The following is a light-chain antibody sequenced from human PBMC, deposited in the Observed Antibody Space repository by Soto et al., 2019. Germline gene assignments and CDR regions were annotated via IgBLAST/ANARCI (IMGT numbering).Light chain of an antibody. Sequence: VLTQCPGTLSLSPGESASLSCRASQSVSSGHLAWYQQKPGQAPRLRIYGASTRATGIPDRFTGSGSGTEFTLTISSLQSEDFAVFYCQQYNNWPPTWTFGQGTKVDI. J-gene: IGKJ1*01. CDR3: QQYNNWPPTWT. CDR2: GAS. V-gene: IGKV3D-15*01. CDR1: QSVSSGH.